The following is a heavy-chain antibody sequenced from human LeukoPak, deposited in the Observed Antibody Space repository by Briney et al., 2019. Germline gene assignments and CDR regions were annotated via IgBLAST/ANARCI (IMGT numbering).Heavy chain of an antibody. V-gene: IGHV4-39*07. CDR1: GGSISSSSYY. D-gene: IGHD2-21*01. CDR2: IYYSGST. J-gene: IGHJ4*02. Sequence: PSETLSLTCTVSGGSISSSSYYWGWIRQPPGKGLEWIGSIYYSGSTYYNPSLKSRVTISLDTSKNQFSLKVSSVTAADTAVYYCARQNCGGDCPLNYWGQGTLVTVSS. CDR3: ARQNCGGDCPLNY.